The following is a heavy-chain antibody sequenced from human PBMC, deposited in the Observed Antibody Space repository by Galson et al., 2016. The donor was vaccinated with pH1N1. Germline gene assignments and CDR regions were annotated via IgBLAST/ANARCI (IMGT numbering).Heavy chain of an antibody. Sequence: SLRLSCAASGFTFSRYWMSWVRQAPGKGLEWVANIKRDGSEKNYVDSVKGRFTVSRDNAKNSLYLQMNSLRGGDTAVYYCARDRGFLSVTTSAFHMWGQGTMVTVSS. CDR1: GFTFSRYW. J-gene: IGHJ3*02. CDR2: IKRDGSEK. D-gene: IGHD4-17*01. V-gene: IGHV3-7*03. CDR3: ARDRGFLSVTTSAFHM.